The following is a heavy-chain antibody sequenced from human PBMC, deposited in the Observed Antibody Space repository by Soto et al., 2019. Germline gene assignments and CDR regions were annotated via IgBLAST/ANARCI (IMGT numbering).Heavy chain of an antibody. J-gene: IGHJ6*03. Sequence: ASVKVSCKASGGTFSSYTINWVRQAPGQGLEWMGRIIPILGIANYAQKFQGRVTITADKSTSTAYMELSSLRSEDTAVYYCAREMYSSGWSPSDYYYYMDVWGKGTTVTVSS. CDR3: AREMYSSGWSPSDYYYYMDV. D-gene: IGHD6-19*01. CDR1: GGTFSSYT. CDR2: IIPILGIA. V-gene: IGHV1-69*04.